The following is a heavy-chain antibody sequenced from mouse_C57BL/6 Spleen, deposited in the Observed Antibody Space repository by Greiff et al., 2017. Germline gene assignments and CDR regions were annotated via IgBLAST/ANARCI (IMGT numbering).Heavy chain of an antibody. CDR3: ARKTYYSNSYAMDY. Sequence: EVQLQQSGPELVKPGASVKIPCKASGYTFTDYNMDWVKQSHGKSLEWIGDINPNNGGTIYNQKFKGKATLTVDKSSSTAYMELRSLTSEDTAVXYCARKTYYSNSYAMDYWGQGTSVTVSS. J-gene: IGHJ4*01. V-gene: IGHV1-18*01. D-gene: IGHD2-5*01. CDR1: GYTFTDYN. CDR2: INPNNGGT.